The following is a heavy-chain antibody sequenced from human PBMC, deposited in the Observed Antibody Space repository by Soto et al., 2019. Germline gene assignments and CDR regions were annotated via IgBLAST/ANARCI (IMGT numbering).Heavy chain of an antibody. CDR2: INPNGPRGSRP. CDR3: ARGDKDGFVTFDY. V-gene: IGHV1-46*01. CDR1: GYTFTSYY. Sequence: QVHLVQSGTEVKKPGASVRISCKASGYTFTSYYLHWVRHAPGQGLEWMGIINPNGPRGSRPTYAQKFQDRVTVTSDTSTSTVYMELSSLRSEDTAMYYCARGDKDGFVTFDYWGQGTLVTGSS. J-gene: IGHJ4*02. D-gene: IGHD3-16*02.